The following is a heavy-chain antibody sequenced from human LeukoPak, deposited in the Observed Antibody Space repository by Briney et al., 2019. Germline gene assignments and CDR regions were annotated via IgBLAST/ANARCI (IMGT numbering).Heavy chain of an antibody. Sequence: ASVKVSCKASGYTFTSYGISWVRQAPGQGLEWMGWISAYNGNTNYAQKFQGRVTMTRDTSISTAYMELSRLRSDDTAVYYCARGNYDFWSGQVPFMDVWGKGTTVTISS. CDR3: ARGNYDFWSGQVPFMDV. D-gene: IGHD3-3*01. CDR1: GYTFTSYG. J-gene: IGHJ6*03. V-gene: IGHV1-18*01. CDR2: ISAYNGNT.